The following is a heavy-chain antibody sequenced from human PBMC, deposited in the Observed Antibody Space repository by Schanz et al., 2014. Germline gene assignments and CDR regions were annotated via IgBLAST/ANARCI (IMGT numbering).Heavy chain of an antibody. CDR2: ISYDGNNE. J-gene: IGHJ4*02. V-gene: IGHV3-30*18. Sequence: QVHLVESGGGVVQPGRSRRLSCEASGFTFSSYGMHWVRQAPGKGLEWVAVISYDGNNEDYADSVKGRFTISRDNSKNTVNLQMNSLRAEDTAVYYCAKEKEEVAADGSFFDYWGQGTLVTVSS. CDR3: AKEKEEVAADGSFFDY. CDR1: GFTFSSYG. D-gene: IGHD6-13*01.